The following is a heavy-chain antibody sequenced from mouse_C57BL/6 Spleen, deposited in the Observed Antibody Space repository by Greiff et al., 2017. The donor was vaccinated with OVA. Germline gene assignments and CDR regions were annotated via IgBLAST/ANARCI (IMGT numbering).Heavy chain of an antibody. CDR2: IDPSDSYT. CDR3: ARYYGDY. J-gene: IGHJ2*01. V-gene: IGHV1-69*01. CDR1: GYTFTSYW. Sequence: QVQLQQPGAELVMPGASVKLSCKASGYTFTSYWMHWVKQRPGQGLEWIGEIDPSDSYTNYNQKFKGKSTLTVANSSSTAYIQLSSLTSEDSAVYYCARYYGDYWGQGTTLTVSS. D-gene: IGHD1-1*01.